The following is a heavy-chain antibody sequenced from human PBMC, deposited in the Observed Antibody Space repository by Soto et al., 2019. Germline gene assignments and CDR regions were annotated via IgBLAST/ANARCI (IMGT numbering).Heavy chain of an antibody. J-gene: IGHJ4*02. CDR2: IYRSGST. CDR3: ARVDLKCSDGSCYSRSIDY. Sequence: QVQLQESGPGLVKPSGTLSLTCAVSGGSISSSNWWSWVRQPPGKGLEWIGEIYRSGSTNYNPSLKSRVTISVDKSKNQFSLYLLSVTAADTSVYYCARVDLKCSDGSCYSRSIDYWGQGTLVTVSS. CDR1: GGSISSSNW. V-gene: IGHV4-4*02. D-gene: IGHD2-15*01.